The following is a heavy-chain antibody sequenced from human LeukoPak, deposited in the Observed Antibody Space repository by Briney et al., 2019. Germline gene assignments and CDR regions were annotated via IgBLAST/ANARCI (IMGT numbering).Heavy chain of an antibody. CDR3: ARDYRRDYGSGSLLG. D-gene: IGHD3-10*01. Sequence: PGGSLRLSCAASGFTFSSYAMHWVRQAPGKGLEWVAVISYDGSNKYYADSVKGRFTISRDNSKNTLYLQMNSLRAEDTAVYYCARDYRRDYGSGSLLGWGQGTLVTVSS. V-gene: IGHV3-30-3*01. J-gene: IGHJ4*02. CDR1: GFTFSSYA. CDR2: ISYDGSNK.